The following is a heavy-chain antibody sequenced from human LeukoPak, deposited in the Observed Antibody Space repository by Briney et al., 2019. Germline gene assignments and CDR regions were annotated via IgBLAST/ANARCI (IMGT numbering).Heavy chain of an antibody. J-gene: IGHJ3*02. CDR1: GGTFSSYA. CDR2: ISAYNGNT. V-gene: IGHV1-18*01. Sequence: ASVKVSCKASGGTFSSYAISWVRQAPGQGLEWMGWISAYNGNTNYAQKLQGRVTMTTDTSTSTAYMELRSLRSDDTAVYYCARVLVVVTAAAFDIWGQGTMVTVSS. D-gene: IGHD3-22*01. CDR3: ARVLVVVTAAAFDI.